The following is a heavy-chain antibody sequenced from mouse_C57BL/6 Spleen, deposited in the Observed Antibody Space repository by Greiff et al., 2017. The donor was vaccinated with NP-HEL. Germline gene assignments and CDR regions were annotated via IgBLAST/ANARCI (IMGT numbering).Heavy chain of an antibody. CDR2: FHPYNDDA. CDR3: ARTYRTGSNWYFDV. CDR1: GYTFTTYP. J-gene: IGHJ1*03. V-gene: IGHV1-47*01. Sequence: QVQLKESGAELVKPGASVKMSCKASGYTFTTYPIEWMKQNHGKSLEWIGNFHPYNDDAKYNEKFKGKATLTVEKSSSTVYLELSRLTSDDSAVYYCARTYRTGSNWYFDVWGTGTTVTVSS. D-gene: IGHD2-12*01.